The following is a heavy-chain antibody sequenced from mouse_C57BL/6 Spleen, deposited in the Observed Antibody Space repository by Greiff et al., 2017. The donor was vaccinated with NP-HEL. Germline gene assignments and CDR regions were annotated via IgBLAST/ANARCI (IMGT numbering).Heavy chain of an antibody. CDR1: GYSITSGYY. J-gene: IGHJ4*01. CDR3: ARDPVVENYYAMDY. CDR2: ISYDGSN. D-gene: IGHD1-1*01. Sequence: EVQLQQSGPGLVKPSQSLSLTCSVTGYSITSGYYWNWIRQFPGNKLEWMGYISYDGSNNYNPSLKNRISITRDTSKNQFFLKLNSVTTEDTATYYCARDPVVENYYAMDYWGQGTSVTVSS. V-gene: IGHV3-6*01.